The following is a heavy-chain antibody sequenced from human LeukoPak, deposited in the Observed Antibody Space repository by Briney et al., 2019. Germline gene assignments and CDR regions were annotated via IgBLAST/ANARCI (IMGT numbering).Heavy chain of an antibody. Sequence: SVKVSCKASGYTFTSYGISWVRQAPGQGLEWMGGIIPIFGTANYAQKFQGRVTITADESTSTAYMELSSLRSEDTAVYYCASSRDGLNGGWALAPYYYGMDVWGQGTTVTVSS. CDR3: ASSRDGLNGGWALAPYYYGMDV. J-gene: IGHJ6*02. D-gene: IGHD5-24*01. CDR1: GYTFTSYG. CDR2: IIPIFGTA. V-gene: IGHV1-69*13.